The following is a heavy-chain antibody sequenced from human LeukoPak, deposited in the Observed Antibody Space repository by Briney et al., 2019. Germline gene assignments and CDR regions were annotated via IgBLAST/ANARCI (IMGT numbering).Heavy chain of an antibody. V-gene: IGHV3-7*01. D-gene: IGHD3-22*01. CDR3: ARGSSGYYCDHFQS. CDR2: IKQDGIEK. J-gene: IGHJ1*01. Sequence: GGSLRLSCAASGFTFSNHWMTWIRQAPGKGLEWVANIKQDGIEKYYVDSVEGRFTVSRDNTKNSLFLQMHSLGVDDTAVYYCARGSSGYYCDHFQSWGQGSLVTVSS. CDR1: GFTFSNHW.